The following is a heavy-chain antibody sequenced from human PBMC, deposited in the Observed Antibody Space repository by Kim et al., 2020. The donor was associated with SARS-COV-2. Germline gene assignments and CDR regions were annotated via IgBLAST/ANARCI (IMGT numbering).Heavy chain of an antibody. CDR2: ISSSSSYI. CDR1: GFTFSSYS. CDR3: ARDDPTVVTPRPFDY. Sequence: GGSLRLSCAASGFTFSSYSMNWVRQAPGKGLEWVSSISSSSSYIYYADSVKGRFTISRDNAKNSLYLQMNSLRAEDTAVYYCARDDPTVVTPRPFDYWGQGTLVTVSS. D-gene: IGHD4-17*01. V-gene: IGHV3-21*01. J-gene: IGHJ4*02.